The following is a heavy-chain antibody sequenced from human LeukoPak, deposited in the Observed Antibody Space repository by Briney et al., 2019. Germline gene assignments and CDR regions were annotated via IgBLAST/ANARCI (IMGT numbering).Heavy chain of an antibody. CDR2: FDPYNGGI. CDR1: GYTFTDYY. Sequence: ASVKVSCKVSGYTFTDYYMHWVRQAPGQGLEWMGRFDPYNGGISYAQKFQGRVTITRDTSVSTDYMELSSLTSDDTAMYYCAGGGGSYGDVWGQGTMVAVSS. D-gene: IGHD1-26*01. J-gene: IGHJ3*01. V-gene: IGHV1-2*06. CDR3: AGGGGSYGDV.